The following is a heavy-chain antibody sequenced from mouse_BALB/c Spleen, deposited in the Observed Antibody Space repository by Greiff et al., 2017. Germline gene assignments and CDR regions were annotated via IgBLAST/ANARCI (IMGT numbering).Heavy chain of an antibody. Sequence: EVKLKESGGGLVQPGGSLKLSCAASGFDFSRYWMSWVRQAPGKGLEWIGEINPDSSTINYTPSLKDKFIISRDNAKNTLYLQMSKVRSEDTALYYCARPVISFITTVVGAMDYWGQGTSVTVSA. V-gene: IGHV4-1*02. CDR2: INPDSSTI. D-gene: IGHD1-1*01. CDR1: GFDFSRYW. CDR3: ARPVISFITTVVGAMDY. J-gene: IGHJ4*01.